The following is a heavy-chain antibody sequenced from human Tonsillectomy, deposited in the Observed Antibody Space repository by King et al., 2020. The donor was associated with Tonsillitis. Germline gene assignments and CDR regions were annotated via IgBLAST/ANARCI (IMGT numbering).Heavy chain of an antibody. Sequence: VQLVESGGGLVQPGGSLRLSCAASGFTFSSYAMSWVRQAPGKGLEWVSVISGSGGSTYYADSVKGRFTISRDNSKNTLYLQMNSLRAEDTAVYYCAKDKFPPSIAAAGTFDYWGQGTLVTVSS. J-gene: IGHJ4*02. CDR2: ISGSGGST. CDR3: AKDKFPPSIAAAGTFDY. CDR1: GFTFSSYA. V-gene: IGHV3-23*04. D-gene: IGHD6-13*01.